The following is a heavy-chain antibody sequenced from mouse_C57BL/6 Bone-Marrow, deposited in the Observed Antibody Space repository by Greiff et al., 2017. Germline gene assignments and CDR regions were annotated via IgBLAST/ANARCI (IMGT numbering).Heavy chain of an antibody. Sequence: EVQLQQSGTVLARPGASVKMSCKTSGYTFTSYWMHWVKQRPGQGLEWIGAIYPGNSDTSYNQKFKGKAKLTAVTSASTAYMELSSLTNEDSAVYYCTNPDYDYDVWFAYWGQGTLVTVSA. J-gene: IGHJ3*01. CDR1: GYTFTSYW. V-gene: IGHV1-5*01. D-gene: IGHD2-4*01. CDR2: IYPGNSDT. CDR3: TNPDYDYDVWFAY.